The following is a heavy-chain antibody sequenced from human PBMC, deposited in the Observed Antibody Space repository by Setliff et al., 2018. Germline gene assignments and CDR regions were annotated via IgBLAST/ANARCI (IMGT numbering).Heavy chain of an antibody. D-gene: IGHD1-1*01. V-gene: IGHV1-69-2*01. J-gene: IGHJ6*03. CDR1: GYTFTDFY. CDR3: ARAIPPEVPTGPYYMDV. Sequence: ASVKVSCKVSGYTFTDFYIHWVQQAPGKRLEWMGLIDPEDDEAMYAEKFQGRISITADTSTDTAYMELSSLRSEDTAMYYCARAIPPEVPTGPYYMDVWGKGTTVTVSS. CDR2: IDPEDDEA.